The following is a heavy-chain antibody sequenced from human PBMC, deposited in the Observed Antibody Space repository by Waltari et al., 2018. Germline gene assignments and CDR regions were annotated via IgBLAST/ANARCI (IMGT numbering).Heavy chain of an antibody. Sequence: QITLKESGPTLVKPTQTLTLTCTFSGFSLSTSGVGVGWIRQPPGKALEWLALIYWTDDKRYSPARNSRLTITKDTSKNQVVLTMTNRDPVDTATYYCAHKGGLLFDYWGQGTLVTVSS. V-gene: IGHV2-5*01. CDR3: AHKGGLLFDY. D-gene: IGHD2-15*01. J-gene: IGHJ4*02. CDR1: GFSLSTSGVG. CDR2: IYWTDDK.